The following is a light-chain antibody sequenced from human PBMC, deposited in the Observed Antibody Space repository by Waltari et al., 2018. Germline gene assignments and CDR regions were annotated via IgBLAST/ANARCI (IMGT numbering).Light chain of an antibody. CDR3: QSYDSSLSEV. CDR1: SSNIGVGLA. J-gene: IGLJ2*01. V-gene: IGLV1-40*01. CDR2: GNS. Sequence: QSVLTQPPPVSGAPGQRVTISCPGSSSNIGVGLAVTWYQQLPGTAPKLLIYGNSNRPSGVPDRFSGAKSGTSASLAITGLQAEDEADYYCQSYDSSLSEVFGGGTKLTVL.